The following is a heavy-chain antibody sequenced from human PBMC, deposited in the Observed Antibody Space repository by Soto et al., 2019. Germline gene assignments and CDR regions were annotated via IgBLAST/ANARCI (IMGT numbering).Heavy chain of an antibody. J-gene: IGHJ4*02. Sequence: ASVKVSCKASGYTFTSYAIHWVRQAPGQRLEWMGWINAGNGNTKYSQKFQGRVTITRDTSASTAYMELSSLRSEDTAVYYCARWGASSGYSPGFDYWAREPWSPSPQ. D-gene: IGHD3-22*01. CDR3: ARWGASSGYSPGFDY. V-gene: IGHV1-3*01. CDR2: INAGNGNT. CDR1: GYTFTSYA.